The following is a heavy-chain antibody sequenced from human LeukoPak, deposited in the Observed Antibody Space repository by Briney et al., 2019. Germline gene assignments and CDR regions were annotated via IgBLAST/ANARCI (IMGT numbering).Heavy chain of an antibody. J-gene: IGHJ4*02. CDR3: ARDLFGGWSPSRGKFDY. D-gene: IGHD6-19*01. Sequence: ASVKVSCKASGYTFTGYYMHWVRQAPGQGLEWMGWINPNSGGTNYAQKFQGRVTMTRDTSISTACMELSRLRSDDTAVYYCARDLFGGWSPSRGKFDYWGQGTLVTVSS. V-gene: IGHV1-2*02. CDR2: INPNSGGT. CDR1: GYTFTGYY.